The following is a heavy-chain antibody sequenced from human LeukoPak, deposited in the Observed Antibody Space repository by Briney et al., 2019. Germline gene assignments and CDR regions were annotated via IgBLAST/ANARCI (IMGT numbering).Heavy chain of an antibody. CDR2: IDSNSGGT. CDR3: AREMNYDDYRTCDY. CDR1: GYTFSGYY. J-gene: IGHJ4*02. Sequence: ASVTVSCKASGYTFSGYYMHWVRRAPGQGFEWMGRIDSNSGGTNYAQNFQGRVTMTRDTSISTVYMELISLRSDDTAVYYCAREMNYDDYRTCDYWGQGTLVTVAS. D-gene: IGHD4-17*01. V-gene: IGHV1-2*02.